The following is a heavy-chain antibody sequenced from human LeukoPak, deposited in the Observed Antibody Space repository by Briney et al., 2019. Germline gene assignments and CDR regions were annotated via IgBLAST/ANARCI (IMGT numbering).Heavy chain of an antibody. CDR1: GGSIGSGDYY. CDR3: ARDGWFGELFWFDP. D-gene: IGHD3-10*01. J-gene: IGHJ5*02. CDR2: IYYSGST. V-gene: IGHV4-30-4*01. Sequence: QTSETLSLTCTVSGGSIGSGDYYWSWIRQPPGKGLEWIGYIYYSGSTYYNPSLKSRVTISVDTSKNQFSLKLSSVTAADTAVYYCARDGWFGELFWFDPWGQGTLVTVSS.